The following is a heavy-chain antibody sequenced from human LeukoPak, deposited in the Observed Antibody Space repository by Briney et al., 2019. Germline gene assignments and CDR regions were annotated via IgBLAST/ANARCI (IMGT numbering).Heavy chain of an antibody. CDR2: INPNSGGT. V-gene: IGHV1-2*02. CDR1: GYTFTGYY. Sequence: ASVKVSCKASGYTFTGYYLHWVRQAPGQGPEWMGWINPNSGGTNYGQKFQGRVTMTRDTSIRTAYMELSRLRSDDTAVYYCAREGPVTYFFDYWGQGTLVTVSS. J-gene: IGHJ4*02. CDR3: AREGPVTYFFDY.